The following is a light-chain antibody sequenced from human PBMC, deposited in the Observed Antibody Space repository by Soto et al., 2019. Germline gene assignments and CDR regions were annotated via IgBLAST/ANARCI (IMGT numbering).Light chain of an antibody. Sequence: QSVLTQPASVSGSPGQSITISCTGTSSDVGSYNLVSWYQHHPGKAPKLMIYEGSKRPSGVSNRFSGSKSGNTASLTISGLQAEDEADYYCCSYAGSSTFGVFGGGPKLTVL. J-gene: IGLJ2*01. CDR2: EGS. V-gene: IGLV2-23*03. CDR3: CSYAGSSTFGV. CDR1: SSDVGSYNL.